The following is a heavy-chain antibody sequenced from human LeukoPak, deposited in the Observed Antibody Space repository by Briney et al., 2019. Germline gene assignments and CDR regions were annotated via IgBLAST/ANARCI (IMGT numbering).Heavy chain of an antibody. CDR2: INPNSGGT. J-gene: IGHJ5*02. D-gene: IGHD2-2*01. CDR3: ARDSGGIVVVPAAMIRFDP. CDR1: GYTFTGYY. V-gene: IGHV1-2*02. Sequence: ASVKVSCKASGYTFTGYYMHWVREAPGQGLEWMGWINPNSGGTNYAQKFQGRVTMTRDTSISTAYMELSRLRSDDTAVYYCARDSGGIVVVPAAMIRFDPWGQGTLVTVSS.